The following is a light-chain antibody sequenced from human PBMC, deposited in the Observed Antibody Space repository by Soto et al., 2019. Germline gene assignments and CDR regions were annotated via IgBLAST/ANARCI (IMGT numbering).Light chain of an antibody. J-gene: IGLJ2*01. V-gene: IGLV1-51*01. CDR2: DND. CDR1: SSNIGNDY. CDR3: ATWEYSLSSVI. Sequence: QSALTQPPSVSAAPGEKVSISCSGSSSNIGNDYVSWYQQLPGTAPKLLIYDNDKRPSGIPDRFSGSKSGTSATLGITGLQTGDEADYHCATWEYSLSSVIFGGGTKLTVL.